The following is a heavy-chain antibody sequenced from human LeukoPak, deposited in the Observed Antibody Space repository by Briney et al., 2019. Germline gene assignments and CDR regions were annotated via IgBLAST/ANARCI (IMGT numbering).Heavy chain of an antibody. CDR1: EYIFTSYY. CDR2: INPNNGAT. CDR3: TRESGSYHGNDY. J-gene: IGHJ4*02. V-gene: IGHV1-2*06. Sequence: GASVKVSCEASEYIFTSYYMHWVRQAPGQGLEWMGRINPNNGATNYAQKFQGRVTITGDTSINTAYTELSSLRSDDTAVYYCTRESGSYHGNDYWGQGTLVTVSS. D-gene: IGHD1-26*01.